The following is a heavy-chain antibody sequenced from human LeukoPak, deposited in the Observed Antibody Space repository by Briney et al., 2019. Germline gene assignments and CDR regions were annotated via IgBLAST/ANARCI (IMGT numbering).Heavy chain of an antibody. CDR1: GFTFSSYS. Sequence: GGSLRLSCAASGFTFSSYSMNWVRQAPGKGLEWVSSISSSSSYIYYADSVRGRFTISRDNAKNSLYLQMNSLRAEDTAVCYCAREPYSSRRNGMDVWGQGTTVTVSS. V-gene: IGHV3-21*01. CDR2: ISSSSSYI. J-gene: IGHJ6*02. CDR3: AREPYSSRRNGMDV. D-gene: IGHD6-13*01.